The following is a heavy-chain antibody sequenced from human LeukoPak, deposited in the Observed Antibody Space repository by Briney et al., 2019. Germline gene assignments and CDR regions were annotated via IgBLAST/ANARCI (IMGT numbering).Heavy chain of an antibody. CDR2: IYYSGTT. V-gene: IGHV4-59*01. J-gene: IGHJ6*02. CDR1: GGSISYYY. CDR3: AREDPQTTVPEGMDV. D-gene: IGHD4-17*01. Sequence: SETLSLTCTVSGGSISYYYWSWIRQSPGKGLEWIGYIYYSGTTNYNPSLKSRVTLSVDTSKNQFSLQLRSVTAADTAVYYCAREDPQTTVPEGMDVWGQGTTVTVSS.